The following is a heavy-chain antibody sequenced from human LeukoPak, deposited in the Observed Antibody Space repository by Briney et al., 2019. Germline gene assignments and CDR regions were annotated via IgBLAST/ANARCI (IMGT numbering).Heavy chain of an antibody. J-gene: IGHJ5*02. V-gene: IGHV1-46*01. D-gene: IGHD3-10*01. CDR1: AYTFTSYL. CDR3: ARDLGLRGVTNWFDP. CDR2: IDPSGGDS. Sequence: ASVKVSCKASAYTFTSYLIHWVRQAPEQGLEWMGMIDPSGGDSVYAQQFRGRVTMTRDTSTSTLYTDLSSLRSEDTAIYYCARDLGLRGVTNWFDPWGQGTLVTVSS.